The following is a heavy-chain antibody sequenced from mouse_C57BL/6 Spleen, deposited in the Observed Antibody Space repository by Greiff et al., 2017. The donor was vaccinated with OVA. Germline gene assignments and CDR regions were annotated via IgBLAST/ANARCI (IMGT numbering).Heavy chain of an antibody. V-gene: IGHV1-52*01. CDR3: ARGLRFAMDY. CDR2: IDPSDSET. CDR1: GYTFTSYW. Sequence: QVHVKQPGAELVRPGSSVKLSCKASGYTFTSYWMHWVKQRPIQGLEWIGNIDPSDSETHYNQKFKDKATLTVDKSSSTAYMQLSSLTSEDSAVYYCARGLRFAMDYWGQGTSVTVSS. J-gene: IGHJ4*01. D-gene: IGHD1-1*01.